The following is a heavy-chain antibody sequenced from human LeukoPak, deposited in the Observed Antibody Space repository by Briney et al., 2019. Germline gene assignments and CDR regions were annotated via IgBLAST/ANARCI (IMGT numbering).Heavy chain of an antibody. V-gene: IGHV4-39*01. J-gene: IGHJ4*02. CDR2: IYSSGST. Sequence: SETLSLTCTVSGGSISSTSYFWGWIRQPPGKGLESIGSIYSSGSTYYNPSLKSRVTISVDTSKNQFSLKLSSVTAADTAVYYCARHYDSGSYPLDYWGQGALVTVSS. CDR3: ARHYDSGSYPLDY. CDR1: GGSISSTSYF. D-gene: IGHD3-10*01.